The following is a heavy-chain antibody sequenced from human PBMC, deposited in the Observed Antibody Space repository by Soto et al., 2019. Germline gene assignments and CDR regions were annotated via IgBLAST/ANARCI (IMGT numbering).Heavy chain of an antibody. J-gene: IGHJ4*02. D-gene: IGHD3-22*01. CDR1: GFTFSSYS. V-gene: IGHV3-48*01. Sequence: GSLRLSCAASGFTFSSYSMNWVRQAPVKGLEWVSYISSSSSTIYYADSVKGRFTISRDNAKNSLYLQMNSLRAEDTAVYYCARDAYDSSGYYRNFDYWGQRT. CDR3: ARDAYDSSGYYRNFDY. CDR2: ISSSSSTI.